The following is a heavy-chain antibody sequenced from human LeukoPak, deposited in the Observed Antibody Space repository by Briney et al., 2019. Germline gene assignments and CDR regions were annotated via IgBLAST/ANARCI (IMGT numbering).Heavy chain of an antibody. Sequence: ASVKLSCKTSGYTSTNYGISWVRQAPGQGLEWVGWISAYNGNTNYAQRLQGRVTMTIDTSTTTAYMELRSLRSDATAVYYCARDRSTRDYWGQGTLVTVSS. CDR3: ARDRSTRDY. CDR2: ISAYNGNT. J-gene: IGHJ4*02. CDR1: GYTSTNYG. V-gene: IGHV1-18*01. D-gene: IGHD2-2*01.